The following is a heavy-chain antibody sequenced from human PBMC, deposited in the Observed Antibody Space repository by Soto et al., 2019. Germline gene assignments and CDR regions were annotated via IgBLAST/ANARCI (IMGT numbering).Heavy chain of an antibody. V-gene: IGHV3-30*18. CDR1: GFTFSSYG. CDR3: AKDTGVVVIGGWFDP. Sequence: QVQLVESGGGVVQPGRSLRLSCAASGFTFSSYGRNWFRQAPGKGLEWVAVISYDGSNKYYADSVKGRFTISRDNSKNTLYLQMNSLRAEDTAVYYCAKDTGVVVIGGWFDPWGQGTLVTVSS. J-gene: IGHJ5*02. CDR2: ISYDGSNK. D-gene: IGHD3-22*01.